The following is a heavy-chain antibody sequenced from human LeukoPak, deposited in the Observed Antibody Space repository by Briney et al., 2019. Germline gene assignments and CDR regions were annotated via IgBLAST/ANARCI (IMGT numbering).Heavy chain of an antibody. J-gene: IGHJ4*02. D-gene: IGHD5-12*01. CDR3: AKGGSGLTYYFDQ. CDR1: GFTFSTNY. V-gene: IGHV3-30*18. CDR2: ISYDGSNK. Sequence: GGSLRLSCAASGFTFSTNYMSWVRQAPGKGLEWVAVISYDGSNKYYADSVKGRFTISRDNSKNTMYLQMNSLRAEDTAMYYCAKGGSGLTYYFDQWGQGTLVTVSS.